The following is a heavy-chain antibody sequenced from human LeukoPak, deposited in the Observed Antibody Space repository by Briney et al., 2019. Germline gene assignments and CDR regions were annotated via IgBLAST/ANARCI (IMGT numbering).Heavy chain of an antibody. CDR2: INPNSGGT. CDR1: VYTFTVYY. D-gene: IGHD3-10*01. V-gene: IGHV1-2*02. Sequence: ASVKLSCKASVYTFTVYYMHLVRQAPGQGLEWMGWINPNSGGTNYAHKFQGRVTMTRDTSISTAYMELSRLRSDDTAVYYCARVRIAMVRGVVITPLGYWGQGTLVTVSS. J-gene: IGHJ4*02. CDR3: ARVRIAMVRGVVITPLGY.